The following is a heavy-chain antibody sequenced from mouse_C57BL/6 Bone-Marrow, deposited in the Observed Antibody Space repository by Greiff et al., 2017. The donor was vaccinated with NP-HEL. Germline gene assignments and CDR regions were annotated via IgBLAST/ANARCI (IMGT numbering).Heavy chain of an antibody. CDR2: IYPGSGNT. D-gene: IGHD4-1*01. CDR3: ASELGRGGFDY. Sequence: VQLQQSGAELVRPGASVKLSCKASGYTFTDYYINWVKQRPGQGLEWIARIYPGSGNTYYNEKFKGKATLTAEKSSSTAYMQLSSLTSEDSAVYFCASELGRGGFDYWGQGTTLTVSS. V-gene: IGHV1-76*01. CDR1: GYTFTDYY. J-gene: IGHJ2*01.